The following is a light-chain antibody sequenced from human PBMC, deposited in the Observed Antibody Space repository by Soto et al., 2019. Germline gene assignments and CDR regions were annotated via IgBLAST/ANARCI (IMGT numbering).Light chain of an antibody. V-gene: IGKV3-20*01. Sequence: EIVLTQSPGTLSLSPGERATLSCRASQSVSSSYLAWYQQKPGQAPRLLIYGASSRATGIPDRFSGSGSGTDFTLTISRLEPEDFAVYYCQQHQNLGPGTKVDIK. CDR3: QQHQN. J-gene: IGKJ3*01. CDR2: GAS. CDR1: QSVSSSY.